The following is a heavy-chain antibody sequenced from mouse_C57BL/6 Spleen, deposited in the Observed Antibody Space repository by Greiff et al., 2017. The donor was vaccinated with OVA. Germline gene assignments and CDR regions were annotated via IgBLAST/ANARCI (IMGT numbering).Heavy chain of an antibody. J-gene: IGHJ2*01. Sequence: VQLQQPGAELVRPGSSVKLSCKASGYTFTSYWMHWVKQRPIQGLEWIGNIDPSDSETHYNQKFKDKATLTVDKSSSTAYMQLSSLTSEDSAVYYCARRGGSSIYFDYWGQGTTLTVSS. CDR3: ARRGGSSIYFDY. CDR1: GYTFTSYW. D-gene: IGHD1-1*01. CDR2: IDPSDSET. V-gene: IGHV1-52*01.